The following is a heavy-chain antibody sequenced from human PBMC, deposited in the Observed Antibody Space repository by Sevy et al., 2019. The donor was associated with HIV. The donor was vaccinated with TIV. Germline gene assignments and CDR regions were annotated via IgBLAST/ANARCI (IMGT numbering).Heavy chain of an antibody. J-gene: IGHJ3*01. CDR1: GFTFDDYG. V-gene: IGHV3-9*01. Sequence: GGSLRLSCAASGFTFDDYGINWVRQAPGKGLEWVSGISWNSGSIGYADSVKGRFTFSRDNAKNSLYLQMNSLRPDDTGLYYCAKDVGQWLGKDAFDVWGRGTMVTVSS. D-gene: IGHD6-19*01. CDR2: ISWNSGSI. CDR3: AKDVGQWLGKDAFDV.